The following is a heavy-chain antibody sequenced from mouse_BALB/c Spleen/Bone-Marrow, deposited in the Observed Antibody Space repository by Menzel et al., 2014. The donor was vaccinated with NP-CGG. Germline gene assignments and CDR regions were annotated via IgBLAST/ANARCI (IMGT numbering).Heavy chain of an antibody. CDR2: IDPANGNT. J-gene: IGHJ2*01. CDR3: ASYVYGYSFDY. D-gene: IGHD2-2*01. CDR1: GFNIKDTY. V-gene: IGHV14-3*02. Sequence: EVKLMESGAELVKSGASVRLSCTASGFNIKDTYMHWVKQRPEQGLEWIGRIDPANGNTKYDPKFQGKATITADTSSNTAYMQLSSLTSEDTAVYYCASYVYGYSFDYWGQGTTLTVSS.